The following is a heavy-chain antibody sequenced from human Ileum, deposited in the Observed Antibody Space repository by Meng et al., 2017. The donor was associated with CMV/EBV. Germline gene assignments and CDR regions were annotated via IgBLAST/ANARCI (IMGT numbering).Heavy chain of an antibody. V-gene: IGHV4-34*01. Sequence: VAAKQWGAGLVKPSGTLPLTCAVYGGSLSGYYWSWIRQPPGKGLEWIGEINYGGSSNYNSSLKSRVNPSLKSRVIISVDMSRNQISLKLSSVTAADTAVYLCARGRADGYNYGLGQWGQGTLVTVSS. CDR1: GGSLSGYY. D-gene: IGHD5-24*01. CDR2: INYGGSS. J-gene: IGHJ4*02. CDR3: ARGRADGYNYGLGQ.